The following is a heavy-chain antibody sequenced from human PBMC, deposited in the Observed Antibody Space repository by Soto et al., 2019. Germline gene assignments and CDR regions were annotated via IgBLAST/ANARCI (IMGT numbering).Heavy chain of an antibody. CDR2: ISPKSGGT. V-gene: IGHV1-2*02. CDR1: VDSFVNYY. Sequence: ASLKVCCASSVDSFVNYYMRCVRPAHGQGFEWMGRISPKSGGTNYAQKFQGRVSMTWDTSLKTAYMELSSLMSEDTAVYYCARPPGYISDWYYFDLWGQGTQVTVSA. CDR3: ARPPGYISDWYYFDL. J-gene: IGHJ4*02. D-gene: IGHD3-9*01.